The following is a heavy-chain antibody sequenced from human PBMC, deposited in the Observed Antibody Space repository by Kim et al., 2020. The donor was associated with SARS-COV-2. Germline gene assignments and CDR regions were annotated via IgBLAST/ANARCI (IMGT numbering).Heavy chain of an antibody. CDR1: VGSITSSGYY. Sequence: SETLSLTCTVSVGSITSSGYYWGWIRQPPGKGLEWIGSIYYSGSTYTFYNPSLKSRVTISVDTSKNQFSLKLSSVTAADTAVYYCARHSKYTSYWDLDYWGQGTLVTVSS. CDR3: ARHSKYTSYWDLDY. V-gene: IGHV4-39*01. J-gene: IGHJ4*02. CDR2: IYYSGST. D-gene: IGHD6-6*01.